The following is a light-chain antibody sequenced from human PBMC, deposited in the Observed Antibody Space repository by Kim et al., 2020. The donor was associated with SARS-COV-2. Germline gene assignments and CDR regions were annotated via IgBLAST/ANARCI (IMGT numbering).Light chain of an antibody. J-gene: IGKJ1*01. CDR2: GAS. Sequence: EIVLTKSPGTLSLSPGERATLSCRASQSVSSSYLAWYQQKPGQAPRLLIYGASSRATGIPDRFSGSGSGTDFTLTISRLEPEDFAVYYCQQYVTFGQGTKVDIK. CDR1: QSVSSSY. V-gene: IGKV3-20*01. CDR3: QQYVT.